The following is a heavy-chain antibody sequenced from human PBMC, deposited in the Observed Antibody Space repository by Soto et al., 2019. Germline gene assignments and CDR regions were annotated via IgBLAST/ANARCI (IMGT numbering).Heavy chain of an antibody. V-gene: IGHV1-69*13. Sequence: GASVKVSWKAAGGTFSSYAISWGRQAPGQGLEWMGGIIPIFGTANYAQKFQGRVTITADESASTAYMELSSLRSEDTAVYYCARGVDTAMVPDQIQLWLWGHQFDYWGQGTLVTVSS. CDR1: GGTFSSYA. CDR3: ARGVDTAMVPDQIQLWLWGHQFDY. J-gene: IGHJ4*02. D-gene: IGHD5-18*01. CDR2: IIPIFGTA.